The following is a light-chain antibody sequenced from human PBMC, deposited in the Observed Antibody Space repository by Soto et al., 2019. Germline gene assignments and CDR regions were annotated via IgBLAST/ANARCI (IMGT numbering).Light chain of an antibody. CDR3: QQRSSWPPIT. CDR2: DAS. Sequence: EIVLTQSPATLSLSPGERATLSCRASQSVSIYLAWYQQKPGQAPRLLIYDASNRATGIPPRFSGSGSGTDFTLTISSLEPEDFAVYYCQQRSSWPPITFGQGTRLEIK. J-gene: IGKJ5*01. V-gene: IGKV3-11*01. CDR1: QSVSIY.